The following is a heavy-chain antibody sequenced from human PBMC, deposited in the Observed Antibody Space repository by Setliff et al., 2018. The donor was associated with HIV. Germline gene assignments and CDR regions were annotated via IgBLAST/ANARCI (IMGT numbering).Heavy chain of an antibody. CDR1: GGPFSDYF. Sequence: ASETLSLTCASFGGPFSDYFWTWLRQPPGKGLEWIGHISPSGGADYSPSLKTRAAISLVTSRSQIVLRLSSVAAADTATYYCARGVTLGRGVIAESPLYVMDVWGEGTPVTVSS. CDR2: ISPSGGA. D-gene: IGHD3-10*01. V-gene: IGHV4-34*01. J-gene: IGHJ6*03. CDR3: ARGVTLGRGVIAESPLYVMDV.